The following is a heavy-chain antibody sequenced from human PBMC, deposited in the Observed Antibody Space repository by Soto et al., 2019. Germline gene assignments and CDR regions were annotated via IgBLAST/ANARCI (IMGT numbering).Heavy chain of an antibody. CDR1: GYTFTSYG. CDR2: ISAYNGNT. V-gene: IGHV1-18*04. Sequence: QVQLVQSGAEVKKPGASVKVSCKASGYTFTSYGISWVRQAPGQGLEWMGWISAYNGNTNYAQKLQGRVTMTTDTSTSTAYMELRSLRSDDTPVYYCARDPGGQWLVIQADVFDIWGQGTMVTVSS. CDR3: ARDPGGQWLVIQADVFDI. J-gene: IGHJ3*02. D-gene: IGHD6-19*01.